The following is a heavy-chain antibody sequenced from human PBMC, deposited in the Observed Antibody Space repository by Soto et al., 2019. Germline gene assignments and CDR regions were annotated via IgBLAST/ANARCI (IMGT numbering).Heavy chain of an antibody. J-gene: IGHJ4*02. V-gene: IGHV4-31*03. Sequence: SETLSLTCTVSGGSISSGGYYWSWIRQHPGKGLEWIGYIYYSGSTYYNPSLKSRVTISVDTSKNQFSLKLSSVTAADTAVYYCARDSYYHSSSGYYVFDYWGQGTLVTVSS. D-gene: IGHD3-22*01. CDR1: GGSISSGGYY. CDR2: IYYSGST. CDR3: ARDSYYHSSSGYYVFDY.